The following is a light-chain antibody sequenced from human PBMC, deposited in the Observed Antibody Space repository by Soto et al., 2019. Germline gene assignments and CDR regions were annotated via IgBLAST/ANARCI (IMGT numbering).Light chain of an antibody. CDR3: QQYNKWRT. CDR2: GAS. Sequence: EIVMTQSPATLSVSPGERATLSCRASESVSSNLAWYQQKPGRAPRLLTYGASTRATGIPARISGSGSGTEFTLTISSLQSEDFAVYYCQQYNKWRTFGQGTKVEVK. CDR1: ESVSSN. V-gene: IGKV3-15*01. J-gene: IGKJ1*01.